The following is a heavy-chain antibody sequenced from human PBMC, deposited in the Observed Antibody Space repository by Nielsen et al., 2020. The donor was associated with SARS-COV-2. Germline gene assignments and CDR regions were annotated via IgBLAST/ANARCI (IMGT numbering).Heavy chain of an antibody. J-gene: IGHJ4*02. CDR1: GLTFSSYD. D-gene: IGHD1-7*01. CDR2: ISYDGSNK. CDR3: AKKFGLNWNYDY. V-gene: IGHV3-30*18. Sequence: GESLKISCAASGLTFSSYDMHWVRQAPGKGLEWVAVISYDGSNKYYADSVKGRFTISRDNSKNTVYLQLNSLRADDTAVYYCAKKFGLNWNYDYWGQGTLVTVSS.